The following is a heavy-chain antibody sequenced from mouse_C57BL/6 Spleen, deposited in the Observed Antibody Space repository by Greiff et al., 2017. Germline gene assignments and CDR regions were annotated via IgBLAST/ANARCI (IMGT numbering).Heavy chain of an antibody. V-gene: IGHV1-62-2*01. D-gene: IGHD1-1*01. CDR2: FYPGSGSI. Sequence: QVQLQQSGAELVKPGASVKLSCKASGYTFTEYTIHWVKQRSGQGLEWIGWFYPGSGSIKYNEKFKDKATLTADKSSSTVYLELSRLTSEDSAVYFCARHEDYYGRERGYFDVWGTGTTVTVSS. CDR3: ARHEDYYGRERGYFDV. CDR1: GYTFTEYT. J-gene: IGHJ1*03.